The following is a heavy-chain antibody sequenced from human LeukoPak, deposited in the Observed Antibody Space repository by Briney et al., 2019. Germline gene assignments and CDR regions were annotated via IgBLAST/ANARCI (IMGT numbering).Heavy chain of an antibody. CDR1: GGSFSGYY. V-gene: IGHV4-34*01. D-gene: IGHD5-18*01. J-gene: IGHJ3*02. CDR2: INHSGST. CDR3: ARRGYSYGRNDAFDI. Sequence: SETLSLTCAVYGGSFSGYYWSWIRQPPGKGLEWIGEINHSGSTNYNPSLKSRVTISVDTSKNQYSLKLSSVTAADTAVYYCARRGYSYGRNDAFDIWGQGTMVTVSS.